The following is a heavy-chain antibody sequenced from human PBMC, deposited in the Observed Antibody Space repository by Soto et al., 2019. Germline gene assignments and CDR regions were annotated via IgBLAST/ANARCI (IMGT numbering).Heavy chain of an antibody. Sequence: QVQLQQWGAGLLKPSETLSLTCAVYGGSFSGYYWSWIRQPPGKGLEWIGEINHSGSTNYNPSLKSRVTISVDTSKNQFSLKLSSVTAADTAVYYCARGEEMATIAFDYWGQGTLVTVSS. CDR1: GGSFSGYY. CDR3: ARGEEMATIAFDY. CDR2: INHSGST. J-gene: IGHJ4*02. D-gene: IGHD5-12*01. V-gene: IGHV4-34*01.